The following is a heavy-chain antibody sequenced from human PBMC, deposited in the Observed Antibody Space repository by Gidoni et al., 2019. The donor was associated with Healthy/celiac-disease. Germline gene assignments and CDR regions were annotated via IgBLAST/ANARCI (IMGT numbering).Heavy chain of an antibody. D-gene: IGHD5-12*01. CDR2: ISGSGGST. V-gene: IGHV3-23*01. CDR3: AEGIVATIVVDV. J-gene: IGHJ6*02. CDR1: GFPFSSYA. Sequence: EVQLLEAGGGLVQPGGSLRLSCSASGFPFSSYAMSWVRQAPGKGLGWVSAISGSGGSTYYADSVKGRFTISRDNSKNTLYLQMNSLRAEDTAVYYCAEGIVATIVVDVWGQGTTVTVSS.